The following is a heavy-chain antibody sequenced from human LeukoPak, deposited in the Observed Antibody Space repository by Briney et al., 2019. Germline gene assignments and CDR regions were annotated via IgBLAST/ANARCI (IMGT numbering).Heavy chain of an antibody. CDR3: ARRGSSGWYEIDS. V-gene: IGHV3-13*01. Sequence: GGPLRLSCGASRFTFSIYDKQWAPHATGKGLEGVSAIGTAGDTYYPGSVKGRFTISRENAKNSLYLQMNSLRGGDTAVYYCARRGSSGWYEIDSWGQGTLVTVSS. CDR2: IGTAGDT. CDR1: RFTFSIYD. J-gene: IGHJ4*02. D-gene: IGHD6-19*01.